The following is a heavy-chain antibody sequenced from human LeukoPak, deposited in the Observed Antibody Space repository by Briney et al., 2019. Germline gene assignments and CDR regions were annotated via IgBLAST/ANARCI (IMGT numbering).Heavy chain of an antibody. J-gene: IGHJ4*02. CDR3: ARGDSSGYHSSFDY. CDR1: GGTFSSYA. D-gene: IGHD3-22*01. Sequence: SVKVSCKASGGTFSSYAISWVRQAPGQGLEWMGGIIPIFGTANYAQKFQGRVTITTDESMSTAYMELSSLRSEDTAVYYCARGDSSGYHSSFDYWGQGTLVTVSS. CDR2: IIPIFGTA. V-gene: IGHV1-69*05.